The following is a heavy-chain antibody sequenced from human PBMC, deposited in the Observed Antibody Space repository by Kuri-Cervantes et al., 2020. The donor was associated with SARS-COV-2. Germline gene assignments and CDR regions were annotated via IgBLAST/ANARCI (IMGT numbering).Heavy chain of an antibody. CDR2: ISSSSSYI. D-gene: IGHD1-26*01. CDR3: ARVGSQWELRGNYYYGMDV. V-gene: IGHV3-21*01. Sequence: GESLKISCAASGFTFSSYAMSWVRQAPGKGLEWVSSISSSSSYIYYADSVKGRFTISRDNAKNSLYLQMNSLRAEDTAVYYCARVGSQWELRGNYYYGMDVWGQGTTVTVSS. CDR1: GFTFSSYA. J-gene: IGHJ6*02.